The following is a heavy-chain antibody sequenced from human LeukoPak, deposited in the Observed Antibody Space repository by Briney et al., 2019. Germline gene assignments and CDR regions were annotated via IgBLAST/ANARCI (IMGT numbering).Heavy chain of an antibody. CDR1: GFTFSSYW. D-gene: IGHD6-13*01. J-gene: IGHJ6*03. Sequence: GGSLRLSCAASGFTFSSYWMTWVRQAPGKGLEWVANIKQDGSEKYYVDSVKGRFTISRDNAKNSLSLQMNSLRAEDTAVYYCARVSSSWLIYYYYYMDVWGKGTTVTISS. CDR3: ARVSSSWLIYYYYYMDV. CDR2: IKQDGSEK. V-gene: IGHV3-7*01.